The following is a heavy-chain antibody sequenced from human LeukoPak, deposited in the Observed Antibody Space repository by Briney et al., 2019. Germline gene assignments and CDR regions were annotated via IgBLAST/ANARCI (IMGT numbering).Heavy chain of an antibody. D-gene: IGHD6-13*01. J-gene: IGHJ4*02. V-gene: IGHV3-23*01. CDR2: ITAIDGRT. CDR1: GFTFSSTT. CDR3: TKDRRGPAAGTWYFDS. Sequence: GGSLRLPCVASGFTFSSTTMGWVRQAPGRGLEWVSSITAIDGRTYYADSVRGRFTISRDNSKNTVYLQLNSLRAGDTAIYYCTKDRRGPAAGTWYFDSWGQGTLDTVSS.